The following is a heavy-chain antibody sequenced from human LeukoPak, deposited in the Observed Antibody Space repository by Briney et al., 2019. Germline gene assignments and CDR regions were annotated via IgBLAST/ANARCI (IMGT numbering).Heavy chain of an antibody. J-gene: IGHJ4*02. CDR1: GFTFTNAW. V-gene: IGHV3-15*01. D-gene: IGHD3-22*01. CDR2: IKSKTDGGTA. CDR3: TTEISSGFDY. Sequence: GSLRLSCAASGFTFTNAWMSWVRQAPGKGLEWVGRIKSKTDGGTAEYAAPVKGRFTISRDDSKNTLYLQMNSLKTEDTAVYYCTTEISSGFDYWGQGTLVTVSS.